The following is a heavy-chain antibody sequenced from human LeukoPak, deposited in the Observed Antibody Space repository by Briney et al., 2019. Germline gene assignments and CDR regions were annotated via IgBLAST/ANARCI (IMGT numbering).Heavy chain of an antibody. CDR2: IYYSGST. D-gene: IGHD3-16*02. Sequence: PSETLSLTCTVSGGSISSSSYYWGWIRQPPGKGLEWIGSIYYSGSTYYNPSLKSRVTISVDTSKNQFSLKLSSVTAADTAVYYCARRHTNYDYVWGSYRGTQTVDYWGQGTLVTVSS. CDR1: GGSISSSSYY. CDR3: ARRHTNYDYVWGSYRGTQTVDY. V-gene: IGHV4-39*01. J-gene: IGHJ4*02.